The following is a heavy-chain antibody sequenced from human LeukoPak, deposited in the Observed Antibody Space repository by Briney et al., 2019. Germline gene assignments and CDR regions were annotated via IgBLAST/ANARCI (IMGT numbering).Heavy chain of an antibody. Sequence: GGSLRLSCAASGFTFSDYYMSWIRQAPGKGLEWVSYISSSGSTIYYADSVEGRFTISRDSAKNSLALQMHSLRAEDTAVYYCTGGSDKVLSGEYYYYMDVWGTGTTVTVSS. CDR3: TGGSDKVLSGEYYYYMDV. J-gene: IGHJ6*03. V-gene: IGHV3-11*04. D-gene: IGHD2/OR15-2a*01. CDR1: GFTFSDYY. CDR2: ISSSGSTI.